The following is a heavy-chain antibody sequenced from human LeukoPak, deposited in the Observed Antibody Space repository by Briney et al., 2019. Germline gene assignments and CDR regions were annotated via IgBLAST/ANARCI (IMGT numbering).Heavy chain of an antibody. Sequence: ASVKVSCKASGYTFTSYGISWVRQAPGQGLEWMGWISAYNGNTNYAQKLQGRVTMTTDTSTSTAYMELRSLRSDDTAVYYCARDGAVVTAGGDEGDFQHWGQGILVTVSS. D-gene: IGHD2-21*02. V-gene: IGHV1-18*01. CDR2: ISAYNGNT. CDR1: GYTFTSYG. J-gene: IGHJ1*01. CDR3: ARDGAVVTAGGDEGDFQH.